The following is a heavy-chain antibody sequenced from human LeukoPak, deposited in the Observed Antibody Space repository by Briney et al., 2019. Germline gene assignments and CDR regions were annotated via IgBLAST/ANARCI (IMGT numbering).Heavy chain of an antibody. Sequence: KTSETLSLTCTVSGGSVSSGIYYWSWIRQPAGKGLEWIGRMFTPGTINYNPSLKSRVTISLDTSKNQFSLKLSSVTAADTAVYYCASVRRGLGELSKYYSYYYMDVWGKGTTVTISS. CDR1: GGSVSSGIYY. CDR3: ASVRRGLGELSKYYSYYYMDV. V-gene: IGHV4-61*02. J-gene: IGHJ6*03. D-gene: IGHD3-10*01. CDR2: MFTPGTI.